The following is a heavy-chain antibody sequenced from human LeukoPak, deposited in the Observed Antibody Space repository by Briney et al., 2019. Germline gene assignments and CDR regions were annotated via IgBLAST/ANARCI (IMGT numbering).Heavy chain of an antibody. Sequence: GESLKISCKGSGYSFTSYWIGWVRQMPGKGLEWMGIIYPGDSDTRYSPSFQGQVTISADKSISTAYLQWSSLKASDTAMYYCARQRITMVRGIYCFDYWGQGTWSPSPQ. V-gene: IGHV5-51*01. CDR2: IYPGDSDT. CDR3: ARQRITMVRGIYCFDY. J-gene: IGHJ4*02. D-gene: IGHD3-10*01. CDR1: GYSFTSYW.